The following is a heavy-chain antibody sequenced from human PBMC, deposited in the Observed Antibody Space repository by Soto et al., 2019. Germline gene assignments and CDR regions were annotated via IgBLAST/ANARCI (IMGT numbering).Heavy chain of an antibody. CDR2: ISSSSSYI. J-gene: IGHJ3*02. D-gene: IGHD3-22*01. Sequence: EVQLVESGGGLVKPGGSLRLSCAASGFTFSSYSMNWVRQAPGKGLEWVSSISSSSSYIYYVDSVKGRFTISRDNAKNSLYLQMNSLRAEDTGVYYCARAIYDRSGYLDAFDIWGQGTMVTVSS. V-gene: IGHV3-21*01. CDR3: ARAIYDRSGYLDAFDI. CDR1: GFTFSSYS.